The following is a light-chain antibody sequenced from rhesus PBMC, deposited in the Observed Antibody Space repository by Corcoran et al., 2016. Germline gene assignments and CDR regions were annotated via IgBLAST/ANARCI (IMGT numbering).Light chain of an antibody. J-gene: IGKJ2*01. CDR2: DAS. CDR1: QGINSH. Sequence: DIQLTQSPSSLSASVGDRVTITCRASQGINSHLAWYQQKSGKAPNLLIYDASDLQSGVPSRVSGSGSGTEFTLTIISLQPEDFATYYCQQRNGFPFSFGPGTKVEIK. V-gene: IGKV1-38*01. CDR3: QQRNGFPFS.